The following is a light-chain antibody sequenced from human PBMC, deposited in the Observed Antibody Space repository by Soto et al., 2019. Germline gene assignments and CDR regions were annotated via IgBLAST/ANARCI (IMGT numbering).Light chain of an antibody. CDR2: GAS. J-gene: IGKJ5*01. CDR1: QSVRTK. CDR3: KPYDIWLAEVT. V-gene: IGKV3D-15*01. Sequence: ETVMMLSPATLSVSPGERATLSCRASQSVRTKVAWYQQTPGQAPRLLIYGASSRATGIPARFSGSRSGTEFTLTISSLQSDDSAVYYCKPYDIWLAEVTLGQGTRLEI.